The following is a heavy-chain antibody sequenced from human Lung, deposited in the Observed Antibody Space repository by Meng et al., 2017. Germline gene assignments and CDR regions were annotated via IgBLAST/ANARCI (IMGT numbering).Heavy chain of an antibody. CDR2: INPNSGGT. J-gene: IGHJ4*02. CDR1: GYTFTDYY. D-gene: IGHD5-12*01. CDR3: ARENVGDGGYDFDF. Sequence: QVQLVQSGAEVKKPGASVKVSCKASGYTFTDYYIHWVRQAPGQGLEWMGRINPNSGGTNYVQKFQGRVTMTRDTSISTAYMELTRLRSDDTAIYYCARENVGDGGYDFDFWGRGTLVSLL. V-gene: IGHV1-2*06.